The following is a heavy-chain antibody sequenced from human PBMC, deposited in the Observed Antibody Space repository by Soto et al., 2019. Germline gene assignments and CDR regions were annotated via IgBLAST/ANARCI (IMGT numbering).Heavy chain of an antibody. D-gene: IGHD3-22*01. Sequence: SGPTLVNPTQTPTLTCTFSGFSLSTSGMCVSWIRQPPGKALEWLALIDWDDDKYYSTSLKTRLTISKDTSKNQVVLTMTNMDPVDTATYYCARSPDYYDSSAFDYWGQGTLVTVSS. CDR2: IDWDDDK. V-gene: IGHV2-70*01. CDR1: GFSLSTSGMC. J-gene: IGHJ4*02. CDR3: ARSPDYYDSSAFDY.